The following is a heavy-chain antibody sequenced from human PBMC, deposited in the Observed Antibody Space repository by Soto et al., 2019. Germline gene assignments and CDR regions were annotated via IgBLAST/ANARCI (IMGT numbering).Heavy chain of an antibody. Sequence: GGSLRLSCAASWFTVSSNYMSWVRQAPGKGLEWVSVIYSGGSTYYADSVKGRFTISRDNSKNTLYLQMNSLRAEDTAVYYCARDKTPYGGAYFDYWGQGALVTVSS. V-gene: IGHV3-53*01. CDR3: ARDKTPYGGAYFDY. J-gene: IGHJ4*02. CDR2: IYSGGST. D-gene: IGHD4-17*01. CDR1: WFTVSSNY.